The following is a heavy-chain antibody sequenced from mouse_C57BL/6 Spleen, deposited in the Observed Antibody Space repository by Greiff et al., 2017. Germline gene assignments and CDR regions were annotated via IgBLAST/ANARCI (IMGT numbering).Heavy chain of an antibody. CDR3: AREGTGFDY. CDR2: ISDGGSYT. V-gene: IGHV5-4*01. J-gene: IGHJ2*01. D-gene: IGHD4-1*01. CDR1: GFTFSSYA. Sequence: EVMLVESGGGLVKPGGSLKLSCAASGFTFSSYAMSWVRQTPEKRLAWVATISDGGSYTYYPDNVKGRFTISRDNAKNNLYLQMSHLKSEDTAMYYCAREGTGFDYWGQGTTLTVSS.